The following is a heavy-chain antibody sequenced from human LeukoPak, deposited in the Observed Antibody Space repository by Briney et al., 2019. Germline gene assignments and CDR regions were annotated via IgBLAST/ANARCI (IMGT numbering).Heavy chain of an antibody. CDR2: IYTSGST. D-gene: IGHD6-19*01. CDR3: ASMEVAGTGRDY. V-gene: IGHV4-4*07. CDR1: GGSISSYY. Sequence: SETLSLTCTVSGGSISSYYWSWIRQPAGKGLEWVGRIYTSGSTNYNPSLKSRVTMSIDTSKNQFSLKLSSVTAADTAVYYCASMEVAGTGRDYWGQGTLVTVSS. J-gene: IGHJ4*02.